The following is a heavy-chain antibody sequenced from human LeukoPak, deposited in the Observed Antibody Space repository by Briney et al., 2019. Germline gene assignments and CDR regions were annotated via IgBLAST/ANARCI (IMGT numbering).Heavy chain of an antibody. CDR3: ARVRRGDDFNPFDY. D-gene: IGHD3-16*01. CDR1: GLTFSNFW. CDR2: INGDGSET. V-gene: IGHV3-74*01. Sequence: GGSLRLSCAASGLTFSNFWIYWVRHAPGKGLVWVSRINGDGSETIHADSVKGRFTISRDNAKNTLYLQMNSLRTEDTAVYYCARVRRGDDFNPFDYWGQGTLVTVSS. J-gene: IGHJ4*02.